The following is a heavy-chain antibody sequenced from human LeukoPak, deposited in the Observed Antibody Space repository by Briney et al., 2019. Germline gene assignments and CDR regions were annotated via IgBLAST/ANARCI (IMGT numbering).Heavy chain of an antibody. CDR1: GFAFTNSW. J-gene: IGHJ4*02. CDR3: TTDGAYYYESSGYYSSY. V-gene: IGHV3-15*01. CDR2: IKSNADGRTT. Sequence: GGYLRLSCTASGFAFTNSWMSWVRQTPGKGLEWVGRIKSNADGRTTDYAAPVKGRFTISRDDSKNTLYLQMNSLNTEDTAVYYCTTDGAYYYESSGYYSSYWGQGTLVTVSS. D-gene: IGHD3-22*01.